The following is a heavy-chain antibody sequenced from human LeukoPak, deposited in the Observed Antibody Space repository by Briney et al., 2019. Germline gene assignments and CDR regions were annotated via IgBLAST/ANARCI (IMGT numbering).Heavy chain of an antibody. Sequence: PSETLSLTCTVSGDSISNYYWSWIRQPPRKGLESIGSIYYSGSTNYNPSFKSRVTMSVDTSKNQFSLRLYSVTAADTAVYYCARGRGPWGHYLDYWGLGTLITVSS. CDR3: ARGRGPWGHYLDY. J-gene: IGHJ4*02. CDR2: IYYSGST. V-gene: IGHV4-59*01. CDR1: GDSISNYY. D-gene: IGHD7-27*01.